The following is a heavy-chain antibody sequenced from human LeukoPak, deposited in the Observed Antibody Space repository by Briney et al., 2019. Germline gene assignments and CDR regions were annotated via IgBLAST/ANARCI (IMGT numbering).Heavy chain of an antibody. CDR3: ARDNIAGLGELEAYNWFDP. CDR1: GFTFSSYS. D-gene: IGHD1-26*01. V-gene: IGHV3-21*06. J-gene: IGHJ5*02. CDR2: ISSSSSYI. Sequence: GGSLRLSCAASGFTFSSYSMNWVRQAPGKGLEWVSSISSSSSYIYYADSVKGRFTISRDNAKNSLHLQMNSLRAEDTAVYYCARDNIAGLGELEAYNWFDPWGQGTLVTVSS.